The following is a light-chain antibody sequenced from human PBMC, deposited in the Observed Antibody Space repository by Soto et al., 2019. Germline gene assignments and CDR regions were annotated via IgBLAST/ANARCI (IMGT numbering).Light chain of an antibody. CDR1: QSVSSSY. Sequence: EGVFTQSPATLSLSPGERDTHICKALQSVSSSYLAWYQQKPGQAPRLLIYGASSRATGIPDRFSGSGSGTDFTLTISRLEPEDFAVYYCQQYGSSPFITFGQGTRLENK. CDR3: QQYGSSPFIT. J-gene: IGKJ5*01. CDR2: GAS. V-gene: IGKV3-20*01.